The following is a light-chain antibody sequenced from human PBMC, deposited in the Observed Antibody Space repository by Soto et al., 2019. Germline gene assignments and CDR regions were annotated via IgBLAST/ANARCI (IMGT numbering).Light chain of an antibody. J-gene: IGLJ1*01. CDR2: DVS. CDR3: AAWDASLGGFYV. V-gene: IGLV2-11*01. Sequence: QSVLTQPRSVSGSPGQSVTISCTGSSSDVATYNYVSWYQQHPDKGPKLMIYDVSKRPSGVPDRFSGSKSGNTASLTISGLQAEDEADYYCAAWDASLGGFYVFGSGTKVTVL. CDR1: SSDVATYNY.